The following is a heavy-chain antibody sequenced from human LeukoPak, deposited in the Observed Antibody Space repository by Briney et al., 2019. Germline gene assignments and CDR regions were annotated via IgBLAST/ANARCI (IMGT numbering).Heavy chain of an antibody. CDR1: GFTFSSYA. J-gene: IGHJ5*02. V-gene: IGHV3-23*01. Sequence: SGGSLRLSCEASGFTFSSYAMSWIRQAPGKGLEWVSAISSGGGNTDYADSVKGRFTISRDNSKNTVFLQMNSLRAEDTGVYYCANRISGSSSWGQGTLVTVSS. CDR2: ISSGGGNT. D-gene: IGHD3-10*01. CDR3: ANRISGSSS.